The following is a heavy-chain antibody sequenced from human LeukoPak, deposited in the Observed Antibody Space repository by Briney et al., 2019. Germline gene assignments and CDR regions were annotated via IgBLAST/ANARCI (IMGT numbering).Heavy chain of an antibody. CDR2: INHSGST. Sequence: SETLSLTCAVYGGSLSNYYWSWIRQPPGKGLEWIGEINHSGSTNYNPSLKSRVTISVDTSKNQFSLKLSSVTAADTAVYYCAREGGGAAAGTLDYWGQGTLVTVSS. J-gene: IGHJ4*02. CDR1: GGSLSNYY. V-gene: IGHV4-34*01. D-gene: IGHD6-13*01. CDR3: AREGGGAAAGTLDY.